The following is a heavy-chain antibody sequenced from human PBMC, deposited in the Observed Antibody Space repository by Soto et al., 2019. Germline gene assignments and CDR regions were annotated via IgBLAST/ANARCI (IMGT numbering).Heavy chain of an antibody. J-gene: IGHJ4*02. Sequence: SVKVTCKDSGYTFTSNDSNWVRQATGQGLEWMGWMNPNSGNTGYAQKFQGRVTMTRNTSISTAYMELSSLISEDTAVYYCARGIVHFDYWGQGTLVTVSS. V-gene: IGHV1-8*01. CDR1: GYTFTSND. CDR2: MNPNSGNT. CDR3: ARGIVHFDY. D-gene: IGHD2-8*01.